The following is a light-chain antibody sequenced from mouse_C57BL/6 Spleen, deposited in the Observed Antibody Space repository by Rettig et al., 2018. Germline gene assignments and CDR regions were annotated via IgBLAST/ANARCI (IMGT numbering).Light chain of an antibody. V-gene: IGLV1*01. CDR2: GTN. CDR3: ALWYSNHFI. J-gene: IGLJ3*01. Sequence: QAVVTQESALTTSPGETVTLTCRSSTGAVTTSNYANWVQEKPDHLFTGLIGGTNNRAPGVPARFSGSLIGDKAALTITGAQPEDEAIYFCALWYSNHFIFGSGTKVTVL. CDR1: TGAVTTSNY.